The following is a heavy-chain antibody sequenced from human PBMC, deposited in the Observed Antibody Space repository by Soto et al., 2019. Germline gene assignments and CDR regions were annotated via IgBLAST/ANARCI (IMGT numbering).Heavy chain of an antibody. CDR3: ARGVLRYFDWLPKDPFDY. CDR1: GGSISSGGYY. Sequence: PSETLSLTCTVSGGSISSGGYYWSWIRQHPGKGLEWIGYIYYSGSTYYNPSLKSRVTISVDTSKNQFSLKLSSVTAADTAVYYCARGVLRYFDWLPKDPFDYWGQGTLVTVSS. D-gene: IGHD3-9*01. J-gene: IGHJ4*02. CDR2: IYYSGST. V-gene: IGHV4-31*03.